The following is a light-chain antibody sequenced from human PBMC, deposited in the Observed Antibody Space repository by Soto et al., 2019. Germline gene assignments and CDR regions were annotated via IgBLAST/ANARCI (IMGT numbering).Light chain of an antibody. Sequence: EIVLTQSPATPSLSPGERATLSCRASQTVSSYVAWYQQRHGQAPRLVIYDSSNRAPGVPARFSGSGSGTQFTLTISSLEPEDSAVYYCQQRYNRPPYTFGQGTKLEIK. V-gene: IGKV3-11*01. CDR1: QTVSSY. J-gene: IGKJ2*01. CDR2: DSS. CDR3: QQRYNRPPYT.